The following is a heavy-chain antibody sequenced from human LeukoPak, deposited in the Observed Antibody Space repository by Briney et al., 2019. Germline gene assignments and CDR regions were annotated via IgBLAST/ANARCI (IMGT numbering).Heavy chain of an antibody. Sequence: GGSLRLSCAASGFTFSSYGMHWVRQAPGKGLEWVAVISYDGSNKYYADSVKGRFTISRDNSKNTLYLQMNSLRAEDTAVYYCAVAYSSSGYYPVDYWGQGTLVTVSS. J-gene: IGHJ4*02. D-gene: IGHD3-22*01. V-gene: IGHV3-30*03. CDR2: ISYDGSNK. CDR3: AVAYSSSGYYPVDY. CDR1: GFTFSSYG.